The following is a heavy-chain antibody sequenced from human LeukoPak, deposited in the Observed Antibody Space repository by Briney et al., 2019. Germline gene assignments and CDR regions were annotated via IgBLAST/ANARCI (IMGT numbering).Heavy chain of an antibody. CDR3: AKVRSMIVVVRDAFDI. Sequence: PGGSLRLSCAASGFTFRSYAMTWVRQAPGKGLEWVSAISGSGGSTYYADSVKGRFTISRDNSKSTLYLQMNSLRVEDTAVYYCAKVRSMIVVVRDAFDIWGQGTVVTVSS. D-gene: IGHD3-22*01. V-gene: IGHV3-23*01. J-gene: IGHJ3*02. CDR2: ISGSGGST. CDR1: GFTFRSYA.